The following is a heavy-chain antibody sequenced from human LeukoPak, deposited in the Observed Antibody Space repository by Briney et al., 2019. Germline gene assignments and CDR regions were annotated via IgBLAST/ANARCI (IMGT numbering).Heavy chain of an antibody. Sequence: PSETLSLTCTVSGGSLSSSSYYWGWIRQPPGKGLEGIGSIYYSGSTYYNPSLKSRVTISVDTSKNQFSLKLSAGTAADTAVYYCARVGSKHYDFWSGYPWWGQGTLVTVSS. V-gene: IGHV4-39*01. D-gene: IGHD3-3*01. CDR2: IYYSGST. J-gene: IGHJ4*02. CDR1: GGSLSSSSYY. CDR3: ARVGSKHYDFWSGYPW.